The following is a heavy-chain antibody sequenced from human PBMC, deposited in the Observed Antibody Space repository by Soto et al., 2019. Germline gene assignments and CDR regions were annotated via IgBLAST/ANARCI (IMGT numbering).Heavy chain of an antibody. CDR2: INPNSGGT. Sequence: SVKVSCKASGYTFTGYYMHWVRQAPGQGLEWMGWINPNSGGTNYAQKFQGWVTMTRDTSISTAYMELSRLRSDDTAVYYCARDRWDSSSWGPPYYSGRDVGGKGTRVTVPS. V-gene: IGHV1-2*04. CDR3: ARDRWDSSSWGPPYYSGRDV. CDR1: GYTFTGYY. D-gene: IGHD6-13*01. J-gene: IGHJ6*04.